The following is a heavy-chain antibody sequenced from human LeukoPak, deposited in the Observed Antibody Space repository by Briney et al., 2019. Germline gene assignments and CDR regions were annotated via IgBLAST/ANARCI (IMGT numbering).Heavy chain of an antibody. V-gene: IGHV3-23*01. CDR3: AKVLLWFGELLQAPDY. D-gene: IGHD3-10*01. CDR1: GFTFSSYA. Sequence: GGSLRLSCAASGFTFSSYALSWVRQAPGKGLEWVSAISGSGGSTYYADSVKGRFTISRDNSKNTLYLQMNSLRAEDTAVYYCAKVLLWFGELLQAPDYWGQGTLVTVSS. J-gene: IGHJ4*02. CDR2: ISGSGGST.